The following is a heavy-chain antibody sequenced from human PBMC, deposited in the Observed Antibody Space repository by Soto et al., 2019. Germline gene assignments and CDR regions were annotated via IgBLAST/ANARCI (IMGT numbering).Heavy chain of an antibody. CDR1: AFTFSSYS. D-gene: IGHD3-10*01. CDR2: ISASGDST. Sequence: GGSLRLSCALSAFTFSSYSMSWVRHAPRQGLEWVAVISASGDSTNYADSVNGRFIISRDNSKNTLYLQMNSLRVEDAAVYFCVKDVFGVWFGELLSFDYWGQGTQVTVSS. CDR3: VKDVFGVWFGELLSFDY. V-gene: IGHV3-23*01. J-gene: IGHJ4*02.